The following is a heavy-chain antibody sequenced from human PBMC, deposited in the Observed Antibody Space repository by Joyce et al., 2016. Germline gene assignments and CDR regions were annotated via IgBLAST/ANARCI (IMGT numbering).Heavy chain of an antibody. Sequence: QVQLQESGPGLVRPSQTLSLTCTVSGFSISSGGNYWSWIRQPPGKGLEWIGYISFSGNSYYSPFLKSRVTISIDTSKNHFSLKVNSVTVADTAVYFCARVEQLWSGGYFDPWGQGTPVTVSS. J-gene: IGHJ4*02. V-gene: IGHV4-31*03. CDR1: GFSISSGGNY. CDR3: ARVEQLWSGGYFDP. CDR2: ISFSGNS. D-gene: IGHD1-26*01.